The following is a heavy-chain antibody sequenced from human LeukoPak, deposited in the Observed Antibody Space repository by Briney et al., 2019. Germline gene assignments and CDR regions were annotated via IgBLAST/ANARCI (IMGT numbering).Heavy chain of an antibody. CDR1: GYTFTSYY. CDR2: INPSGSST. CDR3: ASLMVRGVTGFDY. V-gene: IGHV1-46*01. Sequence: ASVKVSCKAPGYTFTSYYMHWVRQAPGQGLEWMGIINPSGSSTLYAQKFQGRVTMTRDMSTTTDYMELSSLRSEDTAVYYCASLMVRGVTGFDYWGQGTLVTVSS. D-gene: IGHD3-10*01. J-gene: IGHJ4*02.